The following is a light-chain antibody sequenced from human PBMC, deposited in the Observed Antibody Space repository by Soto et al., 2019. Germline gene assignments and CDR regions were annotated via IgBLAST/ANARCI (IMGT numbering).Light chain of an antibody. CDR1: SSNIGSNT. J-gene: IGLJ2*01. Sequence: QAVVTQPPSASGTPGQRVTISCSGSSSNIGSNTVNWYQQLPGTAPKLLIYSNNQRPSGVPDRFSGSKSGTSASQAISGLQSEDEADYYCAAWDDSLNGPHVVFGGGTKVTVL. CDR2: SNN. CDR3: AAWDDSLNGPHVV. V-gene: IGLV1-44*01.